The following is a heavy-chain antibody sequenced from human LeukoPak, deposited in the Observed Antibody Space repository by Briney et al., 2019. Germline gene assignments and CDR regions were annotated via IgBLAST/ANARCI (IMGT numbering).Heavy chain of an antibody. CDR1: GGSISSYY. CDR2: MYYSGST. J-gene: IGHJ4*02. CDR3: ASTTTVDFWSGYGYFDY. Sequence: SSETLSLTCTVSGGSISSYYWSWIRQPPGKGLEWIGYMYYSGSTNYNPSLKSRVTISADTSKNHFSLKLSSVTAADTAVYYCASTTTVDFWSGYGYFDYWGQGTLVTVSS. V-gene: IGHV4-59*01. D-gene: IGHD3-3*01.